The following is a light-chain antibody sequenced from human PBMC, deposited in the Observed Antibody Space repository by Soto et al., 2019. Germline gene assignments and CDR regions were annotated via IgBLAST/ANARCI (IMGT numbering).Light chain of an antibody. CDR1: SSKVGGFTF. CDR3: SSYTTNSLHL. J-gene: IGLJ2*01. Sequence: QSALTQPASVSGSPGQSITISCTGSSSKVGGFTFVSWIQHHPGKAPKLIIYDVNNRPSGVSNRFSGSKSGNTASLTISGLQAEDEAVYYCSSYTTNSLHLFGGGTKLTVL. CDR2: DVN. V-gene: IGLV2-14*03.